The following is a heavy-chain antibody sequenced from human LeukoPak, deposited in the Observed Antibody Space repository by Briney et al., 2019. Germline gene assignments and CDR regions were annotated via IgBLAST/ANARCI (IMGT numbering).Heavy chain of an antibody. CDR3: AKPPKEGLATEYFQH. Sequence: GGSLRLSCAASGFTFSSYGMHWVRQAPGKGLEWVAVISYDGSNKYYADSVKGRFTISRDNSKNTLYLQMNSLRAEDTALYYCAKPPKEGLATEYFQHWGQGTLVTVSS. CDR1: GFTFSSYG. J-gene: IGHJ1*01. CDR2: ISYDGSNK. V-gene: IGHV3-30*18.